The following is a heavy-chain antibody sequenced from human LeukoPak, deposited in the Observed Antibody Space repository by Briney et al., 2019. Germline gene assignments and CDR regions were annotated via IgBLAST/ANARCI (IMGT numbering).Heavy chain of an antibody. J-gene: IGHJ6*02. CDR1: GFTFSSYA. Sequence: GGSLRLSCAASGFTFSSYAMSWVRQAPGKGLEWVSAISGSGGSTSYAQKFQGRVTMTRDTSTSTVYMELSSLRSEDTAVYYCARDQCSSSWYVLPYYYYGMDVWGQGTTVTVSS. V-gene: IGHV3-23*01. CDR3: ARDQCSSSWYVLPYYYYGMDV. CDR2: ISGSGGST. D-gene: IGHD6-13*01.